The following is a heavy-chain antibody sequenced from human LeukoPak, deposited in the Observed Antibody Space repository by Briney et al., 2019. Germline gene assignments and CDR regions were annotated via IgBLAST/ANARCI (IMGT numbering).Heavy chain of an antibody. V-gene: IGHV3-74*01. J-gene: IGHJ4*02. CDR1: GFTFSSYW. CDR2: INTDGSVT. D-gene: IGHD3-10*01. CDR3: TKDTLGPHDY. Sequence: GGSLRLSCAASGFTFSSYWMHWVRQAPGKGLVWVSHINTDGSVTSYADSVTGRFTVSRDNAQNTLFLQMNSLRVEDTAVYYCTKDTLGPHDYLGQGTLVTVSS.